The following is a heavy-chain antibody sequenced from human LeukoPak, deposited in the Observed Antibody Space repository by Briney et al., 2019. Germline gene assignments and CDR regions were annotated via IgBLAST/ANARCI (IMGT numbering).Heavy chain of an antibody. Sequence: QPGGSLRLSCSASGFTFSTYATYWVRQAPGRGLEYVSAVSSSGGSTYDADSVKGRFTISRDNSKNTLDLQMSSLRAEDTAVYYCVRGQLVLRGPLSYWGQGTLVTVSS. CDR3: VRGQLVLRGPLSY. CDR1: GFTFSTYA. V-gene: IGHV3-64D*06. CDR2: VSSSGGST. D-gene: IGHD6-6*01. J-gene: IGHJ4*02.